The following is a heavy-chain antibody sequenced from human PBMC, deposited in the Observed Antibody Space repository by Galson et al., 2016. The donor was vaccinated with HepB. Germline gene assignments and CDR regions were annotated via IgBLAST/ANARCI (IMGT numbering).Heavy chain of an antibody. Sequence: SLRLSCAASGLPFSDSYLSWIRQAPGMGLEWISYISNTGNTIYYADSVKGRFTISRDNARNSVYLQMDSLRGEDTAVYYCATQLGLIIVPGTFDSWGREPWSPSPQ. J-gene: IGHJ4*02. CDR3: ATQLGLIIVPGTFDS. D-gene: IGHD2/OR15-2a*01. CDR1: GLPFSDSY. CDR2: ISNTGNTI. V-gene: IGHV3-11*01.